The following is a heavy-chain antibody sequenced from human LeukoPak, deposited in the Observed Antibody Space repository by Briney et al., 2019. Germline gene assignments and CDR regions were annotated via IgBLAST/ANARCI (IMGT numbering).Heavy chain of an antibody. CDR3: ARVDRYHFYLDV. J-gene: IGHJ6*03. CDR2: IIPIFVTP. CDR1: GGTFRIYS. Sequence: SVKVSCKASGGTFRIYSVTWVRQAPGQGLEWMGGIIPIFVTPKYAQKFQGRVKVTTDAATGTAYMELSSLMSEDTAIYYCARVDRYHFYLDVWGKGTPVTVSS. V-gene: IGHV1-69*05.